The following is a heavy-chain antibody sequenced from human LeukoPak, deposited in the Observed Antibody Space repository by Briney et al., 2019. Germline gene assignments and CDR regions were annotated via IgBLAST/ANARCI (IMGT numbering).Heavy chain of an antibody. CDR3: ARVRKYSGYYSWYFDL. Sequence: GGSLRLSCAASGFTFDDYGMSWVRQAPGKGLEWVCGIYWTGDITGFADSVKGRFTISRENAKNSLYLQMNSLRAGDTAVYYCARVRKYSGYYSWYFDLWGRGTLVTVSS. J-gene: IGHJ2*01. CDR2: IYWTGDIT. V-gene: IGHV3-20*04. D-gene: IGHD5-12*01. CDR1: GFTFDDYG.